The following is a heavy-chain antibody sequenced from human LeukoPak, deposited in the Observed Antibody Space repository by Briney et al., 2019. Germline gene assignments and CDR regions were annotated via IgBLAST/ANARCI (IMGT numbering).Heavy chain of an antibody. Sequence: PGGSLRLSCEASGFSFSSYNMDWVRQTPGKGLEWISSITTSSTYTFYADSVKGRFTISRDNSKNTLYLQMNSLRAEDTAVYYCARGALPGYSSSWYKGDAFDIWGQGTMVTVSS. D-gene: IGHD6-13*01. CDR3: ARGALPGYSSSWYKGDAFDI. CDR1: GFSFSSYN. V-gene: IGHV3-21*04. CDR2: ITTSSTYT. J-gene: IGHJ3*02.